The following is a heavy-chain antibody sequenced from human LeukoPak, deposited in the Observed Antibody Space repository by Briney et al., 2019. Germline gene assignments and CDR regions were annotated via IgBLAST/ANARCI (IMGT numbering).Heavy chain of an antibody. CDR2: IYHSGST. Sequence: SETQSLTCSVSGGSISNCYWSWIRLPPGRGLEGIVYIYHSGSTNYHPSLRSRVTISIDTSKKQFYLRLSSVTAADTAVYCCARDLRGGSTGYAFDIWGQGTVVTVPP. CDR3: ARDLRGGSTGYAFDI. J-gene: IGHJ3*02. D-gene: IGHD1-14*01. V-gene: IGHV4-59*01. CDR1: GGSISNCY.